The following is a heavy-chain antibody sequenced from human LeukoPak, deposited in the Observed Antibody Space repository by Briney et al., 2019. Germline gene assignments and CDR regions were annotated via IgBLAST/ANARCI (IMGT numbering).Heavy chain of an antibody. CDR1: GFPFSSYW. CDR2: IKQDGSKK. CDR3: ARENFGDAFDI. V-gene: IGHV3-7*03. J-gene: IGHJ3*02. Sequence: GGSLRLSCVASGFPFSSYWMTWVRQAPGKGLEWVANIKQDGSKKSYVDSVKGRFTISRDNAKNSLYLQMNSLRAEDTAVYYCARENFGDAFDIWGQGTMVTVSS. D-gene: IGHD3-10*01.